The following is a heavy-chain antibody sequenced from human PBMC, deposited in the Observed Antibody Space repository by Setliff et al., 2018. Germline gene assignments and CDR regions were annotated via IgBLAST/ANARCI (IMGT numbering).Heavy chain of an antibody. D-gene: IGHD3-3*01. V-gene: IGHV4-61*09. CDR1: GGSISSRTYY. CDR3: ARVSGFLYIDV. CDR2: IYTSWST. J-gene: IGHJ6*03. Sequence: PSETLSLTCTVSGGSISSRTYYWSWIRQPARKGLEWIGHIYTSWSTVYNPSLKSRVTISLDTSKNQFSLDLSSVTAADTAVYYCARVSGFLYIDVWGNGTTVTVSS.